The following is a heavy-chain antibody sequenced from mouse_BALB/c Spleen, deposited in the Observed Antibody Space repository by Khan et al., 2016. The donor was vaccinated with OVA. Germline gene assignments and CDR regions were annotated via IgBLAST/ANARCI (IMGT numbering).Heavy chain of an antibody. CDR2: INPSNGYT. D-gene: IGHD2-14*01. V-gene: IGHV1-4*01. J-gene: IGHJ3*01. Sequence: QVQLQQSGAELARPGASVKMSCKASGYTFTSYTIHWIKLRPGQGLEWIGYINPSNGYTNYNQKFKDKATLTADKSSTTAYRELSSLTSDDSALYNCVRDGAYHRNDGWFAYWGQGTLVTVSA. CDR1: GYTFTSYT. CDR3: VRDGAYHRNDGWFAY.